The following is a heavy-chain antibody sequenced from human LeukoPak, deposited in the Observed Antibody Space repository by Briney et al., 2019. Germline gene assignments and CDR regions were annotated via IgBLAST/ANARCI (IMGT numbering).Heavy chain of an antibody. Sequence: GGSLRLSCAASGFTFSSYAMHWVRQAPGKGLEWVAVISYDGSNKYYADSVKGRFTISRDNSKNTLYLQMNSLRAEDTAVYYCARDPRESYFPYFDYWGQGTLVTVSS. J-gene: IGHJ4*02. V-gene: IGHV3-30*01. CDR2: ISYDGSNK. CDR1: GFTFSSYA. CDR3: ARDPRESYFPYFDY. D-gene: IGHD1-26*01.